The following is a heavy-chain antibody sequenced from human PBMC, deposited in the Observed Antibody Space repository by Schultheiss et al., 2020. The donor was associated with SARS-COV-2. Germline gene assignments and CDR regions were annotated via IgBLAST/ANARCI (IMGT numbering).Heavy chain of an antibody. J-gene: IGHJ6*01. V-gene: IGHV3-30*18. CDR1: GFTFSSYG. Sequence: GESLKISCAASGFTFSSYGMHWVRQAPGKGLEWVAVISYDGSNKYYADSVKGGFTISRDNSKNTLYLQMNSLRAEDTAVYYCAKAQYCSGGSCYSTYGMXXXGXXX. CDR3: AKAQYCSGGSCYSTYGMXX. D-gene: IGHD2-15*01. CDR2: ISYDGSNK.